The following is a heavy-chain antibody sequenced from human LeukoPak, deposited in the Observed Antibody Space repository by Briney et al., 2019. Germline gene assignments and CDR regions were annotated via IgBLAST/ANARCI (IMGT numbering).Heavy chain of an antibody. CDR3: ARRQTFFDY. V-gene: IGHV4-4*09. CDR2: IYASGTYASGST. J-gene: IGHJ4*02. Sequence: SETLSLTCTVSGGSISNYFWSWIRQPPGKGLEWIGYIYASGTYASGSTDYNPSLKSRVTISVDTSKSQFSLKLSSVTAADTAVYYCARRQTFFDYWGQGTLVTLSS. CDR1: GGSISNYF.